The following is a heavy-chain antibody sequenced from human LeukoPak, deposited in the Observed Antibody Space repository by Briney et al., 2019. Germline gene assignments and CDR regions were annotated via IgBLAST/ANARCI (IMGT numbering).Heavy chain of an antibody. CDR1: GGSFSGYY. D-gene: IGHD6-13*01. Sequence: SETLSLTCAVYGGSFSGYYWSWIRQPPGKVLEWIGYIFYSGSTNYNPSLKSRVTISVDTSKNQFSLKLSSVTAADTAVYYCARVYYSNSYDYWYFDLWGRGTLVTVSS. CDR2: IFYSGST. V-gene: IGHV4-59*01. CDR3: ARVYYSNSYDYWYFDL. J-gene: IGHJ2*01.